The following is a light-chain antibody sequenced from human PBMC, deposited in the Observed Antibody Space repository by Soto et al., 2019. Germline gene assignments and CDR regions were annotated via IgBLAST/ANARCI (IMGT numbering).Light chain of an antibody. CDR1: QSVSSSY. Sequence: EIVLTQSPGTLYLSPGERATLSCRASQSVSSSYLAWYQQKPGQAPRLLIYGASSRATGIPDRFSGSGSGTDFTLTISRLEPEEFAVYYCQQYGSSPLTFGGGTKVEIK. CDR2: GAS. CDR3: QQYGSSPLT. J-gene: IGKJ4*01. V-gene: IGKV3-20*01.